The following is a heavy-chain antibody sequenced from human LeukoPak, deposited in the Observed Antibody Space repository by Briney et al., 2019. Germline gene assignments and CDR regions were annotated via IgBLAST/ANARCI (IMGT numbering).Heavy chain of an antibody. CDR3: ARRGKYGSGSYYWFDP. J-gene: IGHJ5*02. CDR2: IYPGDSDT. CDR1: GYSFTSYW. Sequence: GESLKISCKGSGYSFTSYWIGWVRQMPGKGLEWMGIIYPGDSDTRYGPSFQGQVTISADKSISTAYLQWSSLKPSDTAMYYCARRGKYGSGSYYWFDPWGQGTLVTVSS. D-gene: IGHD3-10*01. V-gene: IGHV5-51*01.